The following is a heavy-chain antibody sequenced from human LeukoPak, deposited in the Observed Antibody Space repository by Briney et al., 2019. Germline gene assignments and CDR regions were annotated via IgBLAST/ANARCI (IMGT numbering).Heavy chain of an antibody. CDR3: TRTPLYSGYDWVVSWFDP. CDR2: IRSKAYGGTT. CDR1: GFTFGDYA. D-gene: IGHD5-12*01. Sequence: GGSLRLSCTASGFTFGDYAMSWVRQAPGKGLEWVGFIRSKAYGGTTEYAASVKGRFTISRDDSKSIAYLQMNSLKTEDTAVYYCTRTPLYSGYDWVVSWFDPWGQGTLVTVSS. J-gene: IGHJ5*02. V-gene: IGHV3-49*04.